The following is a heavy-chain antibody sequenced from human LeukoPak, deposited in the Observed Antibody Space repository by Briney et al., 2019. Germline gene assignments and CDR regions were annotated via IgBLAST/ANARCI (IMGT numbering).Heavy chain of an antibody. Sequence: GASVTVSCKPSGYTFTKYDVNWGRQAAGQGLEWMGWMKPNSGQTGYAQRFQGRIIMTRNTSIITAYMQLNRLTSEDTATYYCARGPPERTYSDFWGQGTLVTVSS. CDR2: MKPNSGQT. D-gene: IGHD4-11*01. V-gene: IGHV1-8*01. CDR1: GYTFTKYD. CDR3: ARGPPERTYSDF. J-gene: IGHJ4*02.